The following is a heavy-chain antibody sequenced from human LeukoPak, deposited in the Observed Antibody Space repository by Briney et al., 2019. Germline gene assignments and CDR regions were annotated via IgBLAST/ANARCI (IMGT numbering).Heavy chain of an antibody. Sequence: GGSLRLSCAASGFTFSSYSMNWVRQAPGKGLEWVSSISSSSSYIYYADSVKGRFTISRDNSKNTLYLQMNSLRAEDTAVYYCAKAPDYYGSGSYYKTRYYYYYMDVWGKGTTVTVSS. CDR3: AKAPDYYGSGSYYKTRYYYYYMDV. J-gene: IGHJ6*03. CDR1: GFTFSSYS. CDR2: ISSSSSYI. D-gene: IGHD3-10*01. V-gene: IGHV3-21*01.